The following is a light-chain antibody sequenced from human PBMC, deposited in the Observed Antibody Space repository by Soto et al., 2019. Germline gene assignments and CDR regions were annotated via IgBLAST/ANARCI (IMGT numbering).Light chain of an antibody. Sequence: QSALTQPASVSGSPGQSITISCTGTSSDVGGYNYVSWYQQHPGKAPKLMIYDVSNRPSELSNRFSGSKSGNTASLTISGLQAEDEADYYCGSYTSSSTVVFGGGTKVTVL. J-gene: IGLJ2*01. CDR2: DVS. CDR1: SSDVGGYNY. CDR3: GSYTSSSTVV. V-gene: IGLV2-14*01.